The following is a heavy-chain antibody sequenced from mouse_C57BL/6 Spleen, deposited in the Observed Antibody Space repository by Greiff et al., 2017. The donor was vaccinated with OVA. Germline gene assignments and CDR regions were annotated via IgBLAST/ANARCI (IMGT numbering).Heavy chain of an antibody. CDR1: GYTFTSYD. J-gene: IGHJ4*01. CDR2: IYPRDGST. Sequence: VQGVESGPELVKPGASVKLSCKASGYTFTSYDINWVKQRPGQGLEWIGWIYPRDGSTKYNEKFKGKATLTVDTSSSTAYMELHSLTSEDSAVYFCARGEYHYAMDYWGQGTSVTVSS. V-gene: IGHV1-85*01. D-gene: IGHD5-1*01. CDR3: ARGEYHYAMDY.